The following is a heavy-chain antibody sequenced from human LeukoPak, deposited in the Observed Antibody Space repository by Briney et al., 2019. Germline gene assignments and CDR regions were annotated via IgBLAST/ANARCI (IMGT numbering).Heavy chain of an antibody. CDR2: IYNRGST. V-gene: IGHV4-59*01. Sequence: SETLSLTCNVSGGSISSYYWSWIRQPPGKGLEWIGYIYNRGSTNYNPSLKSRVTISVDTSKNQFSLKLSSVTAVDTAVYYCARGFTIFGVVGQAFDIWGQGTMVTVAS. CDR3: ARGFTIFGVVGQAFDI. CDR1: GGSISSYY. J-gene: IGHJ3*02. D-gene: IGHD3-3*01.